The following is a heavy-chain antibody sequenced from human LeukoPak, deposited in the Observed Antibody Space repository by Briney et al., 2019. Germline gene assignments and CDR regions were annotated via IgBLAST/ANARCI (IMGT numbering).Heavy chain of an antibody. D-gene: IGHD5-24*01. CDR2: ISSSGSTI. CDR1: GFTFSSYE. J-gene: IGHJ4*02. Sequence: GGSLRLSCAASGFTFSSYEMNWVRQAPGKGLEWVSYISSSGSTIYYADSVKGRFTISRDNAKNSLYLQMNSLRAEDTAVYYCARDAAGWYGYNYYYFDYWGQGTLVTVSS. CDR3: ARDAAGWYGYNYYYFDY. V-gene: IGHV3-48*03.